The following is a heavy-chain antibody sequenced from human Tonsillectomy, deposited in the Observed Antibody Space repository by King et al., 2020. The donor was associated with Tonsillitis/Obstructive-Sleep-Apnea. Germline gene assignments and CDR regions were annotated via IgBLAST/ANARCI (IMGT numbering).Heavy chain of an antibody. J-gene: IGHJ2*01. CDR1: GFTLSSYG. CDR3: GRDVGDGARTRWYFDL. Sequence: VQLVESGGGVVQPGRSLRLSCAASGFTLSSYGMHWVRQAPGKGLEWVAVISYDGSYKNNADSVKGRFTISRDNSKNTLYLQLNSLRPEDTAVYYCGRDVGDGARTRWYFDLGGRGTLVTVA. CDR2: ISYDGSYK. V-gene: IGHV3-30*03. D-gene: IGHD5-24*01.